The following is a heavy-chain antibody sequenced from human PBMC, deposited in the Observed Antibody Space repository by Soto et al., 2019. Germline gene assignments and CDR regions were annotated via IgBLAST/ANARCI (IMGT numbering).Heavy chain of an antibody. CDR1: GYTFTSYA. J-gene: IGHJ4*02. CDR3: ARAPGGSSSFVDY. Sequence: QVQLVQSGAEEKKPGASVKVSCKASGYTFTSYAMHWVRQAPGQRLEWMGWINAGNGNTKYSQKFEGRVTITRDTAASTAYMELSSLRSEDTAVYYCARAPGGSSSFVDYWGQGTLVTVSS. CDR2: INAGNGNT. D-gene: IGHD6-6*01. V-gene: IGHV1-3*05.